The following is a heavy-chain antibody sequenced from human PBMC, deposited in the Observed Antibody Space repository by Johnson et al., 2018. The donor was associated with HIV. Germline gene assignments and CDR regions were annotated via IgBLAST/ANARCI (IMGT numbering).Heavy chain of an antibody. CDR3: AKLRYTNMANDGFDF. D-gene: IGHD3-16*02. Sequence: VQLVESGGGLVQPGGSLRLSCAASGFSFSDYAMSWVRQAPGKGLEWVSGISGGGGSTYYADSVKGRFTISRDNSKNRLYLQINSLRDDDTALYYCAKLRYTNMANDGFDFWGQGTMVTVSS. J-gene: IGHJ3*01. CDR2: ISGGGGST. V-gene: IGHV3-23*04. CDR1: GFSFSDYA.